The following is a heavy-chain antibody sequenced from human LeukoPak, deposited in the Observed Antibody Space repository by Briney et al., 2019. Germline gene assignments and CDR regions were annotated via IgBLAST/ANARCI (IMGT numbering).Heavy chain of an antibody. J-gene: IGHJ4*02. D-gene: IGHD3-10*01. CDR3: ARLYYYGSGSFSQYYFDY. Sequence: PSETLSLTCTVSGGSISSGSYYWGWIRQPPGKGLEWIGSIYYSGSTYYNPSLKSRVTISVDTSKNQFSLKLSSVTAADTAVYYCARLYYYGSGSFSQYYFDYWGQGTLVTVSS. CDR1: GGSISSGSYY. CDR2: IYYSGST. V-gene: IGHV4-39*07.